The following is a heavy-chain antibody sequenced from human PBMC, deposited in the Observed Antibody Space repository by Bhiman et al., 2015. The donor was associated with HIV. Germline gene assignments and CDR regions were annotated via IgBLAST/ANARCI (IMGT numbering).Heavy chain of an antibody. CDR3: ARSEGQKY. V-gene: IGHV3-43*01. Sequence: EVQLVESGGVVVQPGGSLRLSCAASGFTFNDYTMHWVRQAPGKGLEWVSLISWDGGSTYYADSVKGRFTISRDNAKNSLFLQMNSLRAEDTALYYCARSEGQKYWGQGTLVTVSS. CDR2: ISWDGGST. CDR1: GFTFNDYT. J-gene: IGHJ4*02.